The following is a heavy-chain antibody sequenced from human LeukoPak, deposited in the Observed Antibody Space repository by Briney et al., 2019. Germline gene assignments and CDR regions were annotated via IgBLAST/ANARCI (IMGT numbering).Heavy chain of an antibody. D-gene: IGHD6-6*01. CDR2: ISSSSSYI. J-gene: IGHJ4*02. V-gene: IGHV3-21*01. CDR1: GFTFSSYS. Sequence: GGSLRLSCAASGFTFSSYSMNWVREAPGKGLEWVSSISSSSSYIYYADSVKGRFTISRDNAKNSLYLQMNSLRAEDTAVYYCARDERAARYFDYWGQGTLVTVSS. CDR3: ARDERAARYFDY.